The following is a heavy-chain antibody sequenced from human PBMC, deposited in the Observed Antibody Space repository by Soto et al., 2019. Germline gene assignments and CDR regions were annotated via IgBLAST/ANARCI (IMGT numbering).Heavy chain of an antibody. J-gene: IGHJ4*02. D-gene: IGHD5-12*01. CDR3: ARAYSGYDWGSFDY. V-gene: IGHV2-5*02. CDR2: IYRDDVK. Sequence: QITLKESGPTLVKPTQTLTLTCTFSEFSLSINGLGVGWIRQPPGKALEWLALIYRDDVKRYSTSRMSRLTITKDTSKTQVVLTMTNMDPMDTATYYCARAYSGYDWGSFDYWGQGTLVTVSS. CDR1: EFSLSINGLG.